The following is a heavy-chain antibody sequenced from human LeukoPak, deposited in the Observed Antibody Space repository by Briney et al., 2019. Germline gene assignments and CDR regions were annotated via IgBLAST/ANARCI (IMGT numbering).Heavy chain of an antibody. D-gene: IGHD3-10*01. CDR3: TTVTDGASDY. CDR2: IQRRSDGGTA. CDR1: GFTFINAW. J-gene: IGHJ4*02. Sequence: GGSLRLSCAPSGFTFINAWMSWVRQAPGKGLEWVGRIQRRSDGGTADGAAPMKGRFTISRDDSKNTLYLQMSSLKTEDTAVYYCTTVTDGASDYWGQGTLVTVSS. V-gene: IGHV3-15*01.